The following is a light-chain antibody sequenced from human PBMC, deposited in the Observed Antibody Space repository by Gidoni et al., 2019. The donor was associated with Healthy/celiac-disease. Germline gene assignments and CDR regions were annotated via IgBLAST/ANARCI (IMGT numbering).Light chain of an antibody. CDR1: QSISSW. CDR3: QQYNSYSYT. J-gene: IGKJ2*01. CDR2: KAS. Sequence: IQMTQSPSTLSASVGDRVTITCRASQSISSWLAWYQQKPGKAPKLLIYKASSLESGVPSRFSGSGSGTEFTLTISSLQPDDFATYYCQQYNSYSYTFXXXTKLDIK. V-gene: IGKV1-5*03.